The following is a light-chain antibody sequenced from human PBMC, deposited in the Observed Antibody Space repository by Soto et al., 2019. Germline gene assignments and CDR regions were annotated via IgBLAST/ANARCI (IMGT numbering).Light chain of an antibody. CDR3: AAWDDSLNGVV. V-gene: IGLV1-36*01. J-gene: IGLJ2*01. CDR2: YDD. Sequence: QSVLTQPPSVSEAPRQRVTISCSGSSSNIGDNPVNWYQHLPGKAPKLLIYYDDLKPSGVSDRFSGSKSGTSASLAISGLQSEDEAAYYCAAWDDSLNGVVFGGGTKLTVL. CDR1: SSNIGDNP.